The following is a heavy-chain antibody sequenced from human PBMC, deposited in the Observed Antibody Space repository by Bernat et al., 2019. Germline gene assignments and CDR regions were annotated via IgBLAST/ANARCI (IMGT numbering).Heavy chain of an antibody. Sequence: EVQLVESGGGLVQPGGSLRLSCAASGFTFSTYAMRWVRQAPGKGLEWVSAMSGSGGSTYYADSVKGRFTISRDNSKNTLHLQMNSLRAEDTAVYYCVKEMISWGTFDYWGQGTLVTVSS. D-gene: IGHD3-16*01. CDR2: MSGSGGST. V-gene: IGHV3-23*04. J-gene: IGHJ4*02. CDR1: GFTFSTYA. CDR3: VKEMISWGTFDY.